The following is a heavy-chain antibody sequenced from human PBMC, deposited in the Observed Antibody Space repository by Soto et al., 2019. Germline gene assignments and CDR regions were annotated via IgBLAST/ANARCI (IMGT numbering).Heavy chain of an antibody. Sequence: EVQLLESGGGLVQPGGSLRLSCAASGFTFSSYAMSWVRQAPGKGLEWVSAISGSGGSTYYADSVKGRFTISRDNSKNTLDLQMNSLRAEDTAVYYCAKAGRNWNYAPHYFDYWGQGTLVTVSS. D-gene: IGHD1-7*01. J-gene: IGHJ4*02. V-gene: IGHV3-23*01. CDR2: ISGSGGST. CDR3: AKAGRNWNYAPHYFDY. CDR1: GFTFSSYA.